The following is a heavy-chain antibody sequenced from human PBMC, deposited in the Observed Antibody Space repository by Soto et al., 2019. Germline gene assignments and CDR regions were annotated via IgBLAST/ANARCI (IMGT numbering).Heavy chain of an antibody. Sequence: GGSLRLSCEASGFTFSSYSMNWVRQAPGKGLEWVSSIRSSNSYIYYADSVKGRFTISRDNAKNSLYLQMNSLSAEDTAVYYCARDSDYGDSETFDYWGQGTLVTVSS. V-gene: IGHV3-21*01. D-gene: IGHD4-17*01. CDR1: GFTFSSYS. J-gene: IGHJ4*02. CDR3: ARDSDYGDSETFDY. CDR2: IRSSNSYI.